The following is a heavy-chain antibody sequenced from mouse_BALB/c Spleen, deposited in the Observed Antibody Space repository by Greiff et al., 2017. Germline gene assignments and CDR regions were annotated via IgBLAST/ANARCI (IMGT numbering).Heavy chain of an antibody. J-gene: IGHJ4*01. V-gene: IGHV5-17*02. D-gene: IGHD2-1*01. CDR2: ISSGSSTI. CDR3: AREGYGNYGNMDY. CDR1: GFTFSSFG. Sequence: EVQGVESGGGLVQPGGSRKLSCAASGFTFSSFGMHWVRQAPEKGLEWVAYISSGSSTIYYADTVKGRFTISRDNPKNTLFLQMTSLRSEDTAMCYCAREGYGNYGNMDYWGQGTSVTVSS.